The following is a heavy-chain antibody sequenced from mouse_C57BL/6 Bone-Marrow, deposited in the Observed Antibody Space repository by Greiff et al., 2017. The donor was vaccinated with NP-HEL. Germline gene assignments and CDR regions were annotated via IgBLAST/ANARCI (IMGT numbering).Heavy chain of an antibody. CDR1: GYAFSSYW. D-gene: IGHD2-4*01. J-gene: IGHJ3*01. CDR3: ASLYDYDVAY. CDR2: IYPGDGDT. Sequence: VQLQQSGAELVKPGASVKISCKASGYAFSSYWMTWLKQRPGKGLEWIGQIYPGDGDTNSIGTFKGKATLTADKSSSTAYSQLSSLTSEDSAVDFCASLYDYDVAYWGQGTLVTVSA. V-gene: IGHV1-80*01.